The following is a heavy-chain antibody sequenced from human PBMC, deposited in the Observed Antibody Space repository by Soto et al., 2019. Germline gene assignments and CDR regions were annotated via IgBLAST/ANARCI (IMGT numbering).Heavy chain of an antibody. CDR1: GASISSFN. CDR2: LNIAGTI. Sequence: KRSETLSLACSVSGASISSFNWNWVRQPAGKGPEWVGRLNIAGTINYNPSLKSRITMSMDTSKNQISLHLRSVTAADTAIYYCARDRGEYTSSWFWYFSHWGHGTLVTVSS. D-gene: IGHD6-13*01. V-gene: IGHV4-4*07. CDR3: ARDRGEYTSSWFWYFSH. J-gene: IGHJ4*01.